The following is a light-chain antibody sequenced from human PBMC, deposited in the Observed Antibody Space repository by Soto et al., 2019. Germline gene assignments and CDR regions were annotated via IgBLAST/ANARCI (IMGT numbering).Light chain of an antibody. CDR2: AAS. Sequence: IQLTQSPSSLSASVGDRVTITCRASQGISSYLAWYQQKPGKAPKLLIYAASTLQSGVPSRFSGSGSGTDFTPTISSLQPEDFATYYCQQPWTFGQGTKVEIK. CDR3: QQPWT. CDR1: QGISSY. J-gene: IGKJ1*01. V-gene: IGKV1-9*01.